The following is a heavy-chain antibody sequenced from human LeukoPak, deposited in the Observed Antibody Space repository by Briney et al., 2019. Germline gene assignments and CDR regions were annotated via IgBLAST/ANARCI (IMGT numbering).Heavy chain of an antibody. CDR2: IYPGDSDT. CDR1: GYTFTGYY. V-gene: IGHV5-51*01. D-gene: IGHD5-24*01. J-gene: IGHJ3*02. Sequence: ASVKVSCKASGYTFTGYYMHWVRQAPGQGLEWMGIIYPGDSDTRYSPSFQGQVTISADKSISTAYLQWSSLKASDTAMYYCARPHLLQLEDAFDIWGQGTMVTVSS. CDR3: ARPHLLQLEDAFDI.